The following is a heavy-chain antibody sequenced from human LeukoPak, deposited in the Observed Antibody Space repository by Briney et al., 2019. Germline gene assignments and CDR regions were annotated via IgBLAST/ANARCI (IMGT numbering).Heavy chain of an antibody. CDR2: ISGRGGST. V-gene: IGHV3-23*01. CDR1: GFPFSSYD. J-gene: IGHJ4*02. CDR3: AKVGGYCSSTSCPYFDY. Sequence: PGGPLRLSCAPSGFPFSSYDMSWARHAPGKGLEGVSAISGRGGSTYYADSVKGRFTISRDNSKNTLYLQMNSLRAEDTAVYYCAKVGGYCSSTSCPYFDYWGQGTLVTVSS. D-gene: IGHD2-2*01.